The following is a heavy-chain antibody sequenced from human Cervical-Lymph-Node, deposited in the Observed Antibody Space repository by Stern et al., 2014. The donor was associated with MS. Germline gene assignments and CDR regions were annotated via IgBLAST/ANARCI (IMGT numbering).Heavy chain of an antibody. D-gene: IGHD6-13*01. CDR1: GYTFTSSG. J-gene: IGHJ4*02. V-gene: IGHV1-18*04. Sequence: QVQLVESGPEVKKPGASVKVSCKASGYTFTSSGIAWVRQAPGQGLEWMGCIRDYNGNTNYERKLQGRVTLTTNTTTSTAYMELRSLRSDDTAIYFCARSSTRVPRGYWGQGTLITVSS. CDR3: ARSSTRVPRGY. CDR2: IRDYNGNT.